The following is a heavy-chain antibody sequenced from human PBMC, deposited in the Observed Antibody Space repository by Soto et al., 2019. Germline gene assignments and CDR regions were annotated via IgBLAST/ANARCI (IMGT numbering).Heavy chain of an antibody. Sequence: GASVKVSCKASGYTFTYRYLHWVRQAPGQALEWMGWITPFNGDTNYAQKFQDRVTITRDRAMSTAYMELSSLRSEDTAMYYCAKSRDYYYGMDVWGKGTTVTVSS. CDR3: AKSRDYYYGMDV. CDR1: GYTFTYRY. J-gene: IGHJ6*04. CDR2: ITPFNGDT. V-gene: IGHV1-45*02.